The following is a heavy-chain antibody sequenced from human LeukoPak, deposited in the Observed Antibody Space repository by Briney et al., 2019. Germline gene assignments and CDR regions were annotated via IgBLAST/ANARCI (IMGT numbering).Heavy chain of an antibody. D-gene: IGHD3-22*01. Sequence: PGGSLRLSCAASGFTFSSYAMSWVRQTPGRGLEWVSSITATGSTAYYADSVKGRFVISRDNSENTLYLQMNSLRAEDTAVYYCAKLGIRMMVVLMNYFDYWGQGSLVTVSA. V-gene: IGHV3-23*01. CDR1: GFTFSSYA. CDR3: AKLGIRMMVVLMNYFDY. J-gene: IGHJ4*02. CDR2: ITATGSTA.